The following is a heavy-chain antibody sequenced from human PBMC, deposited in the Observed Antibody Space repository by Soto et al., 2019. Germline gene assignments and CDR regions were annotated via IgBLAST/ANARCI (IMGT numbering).Heavy chain of an antibody. CDR3: AHHPYYGLAPYSFDY. V-gene: IGHV2-5*02. Sequence: QITLKESGPTLVKPTQTLTLTCTFSGFSLSTSGVGVGWIRQPPGKALEWLAVIYWDDDKRSSSSLKCRLTITKDTSKNQVVLTMTNMDPVDTATYYCAHHPYYGLAPYSFDYWGQGILVTVSS. CDR1: GFSLSTSGVG. D-gene: IGHD3-10*01. CDR2: IYWDDDK. J-gene: IGHJ4*02.